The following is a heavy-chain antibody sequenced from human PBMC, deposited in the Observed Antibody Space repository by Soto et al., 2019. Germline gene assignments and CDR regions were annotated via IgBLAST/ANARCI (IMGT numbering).Heavy chain of an antibody. CDR1: GGSFSGYY. CDR2: INHSGST. CDR3: ERVEDSVTTVNYYFDY. V-gene: IGHV4-34*01. J-gene: IGHJ4*02. D-gene: IGHD4-17*01. Sequence: QVQLQQWGAGLLKPSETLSLTCAVYGGSFSGYYWSWIRQPPGKGLEWIGEINHSGSTNYNPSLKSRVTISVDTSKNQFSLKLSSVTAADTAVYYCERVEDSVTTVNYYFDYWGQGTLVTVSS.